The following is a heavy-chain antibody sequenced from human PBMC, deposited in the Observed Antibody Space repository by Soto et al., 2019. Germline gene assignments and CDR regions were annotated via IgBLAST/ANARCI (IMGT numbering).Heavy chain of an antibody. V-gene: IGHV4-34*01. J-gene: IGHJ5*02. D-gene: IGHD2-2*01. Sequence: TLSLTCAVYGGSFSGYYWSWIRQPPGKGLEWIGEINHSGSTNYNPSLKSRVTISVDTSKNQFSLKLSSVTAADTAVYYCARGPVLEFDIVVVPAAGGEPASNYPWGQGTLVTVSS. CDR2: INHSGST. CDR3: ARGPVLEFDIVVVPAAGGEPASNYP. CDR1: GGSFSGYY.